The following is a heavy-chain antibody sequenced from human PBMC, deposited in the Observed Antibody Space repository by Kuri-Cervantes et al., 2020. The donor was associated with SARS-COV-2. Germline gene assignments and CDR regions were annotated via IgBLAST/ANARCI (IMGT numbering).Heavy chain of an antibody. Sequence: LSLTCAASGFTFSRDTMYWVCQAPGKGLVWVSRMNGDGSSITYADSVKGRFTISRDNAKNTLYLQMNSLRVEDTAVYFCARAPSGSPTDYWGQGTLVTVSS. CDR3: ARAPSGSPTDY. D-gene: IGHD1-26*01. CDR2: MNGDGSSI. J-gene: IGHJ4*02. V-gene: IGHV3-74*01. CDR1: GFTFSRDT.